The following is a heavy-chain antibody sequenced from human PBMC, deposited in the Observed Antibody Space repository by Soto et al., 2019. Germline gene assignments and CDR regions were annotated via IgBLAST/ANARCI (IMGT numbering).Heavy chain of an antibody. V-gene: IGHV1-69*01. D-gene: IGHD1-26*01. CDR1: GDTLSRHG. Sequence: QEQLVQSGPEVQKPGSSVKVSCKASGDTLSRHGISWERQAPGQGLEWMGGIIPIFRITNYAQKFQGRLMITADESTRTAYMELSRLGSDDSAVYFYVRVRVGSIPLNYDMDVWGQGTTVTVS. J-gene: IGHJ6*02. CDR3: VRVRVGSIPLNYDMDV. CDR2: IIPIFRIT.